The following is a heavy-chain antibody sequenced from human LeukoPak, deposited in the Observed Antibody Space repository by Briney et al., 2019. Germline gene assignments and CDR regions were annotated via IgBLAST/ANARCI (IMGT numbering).Heavy chain of an antibody. CDR1: GGSISSGDYY. J-gene: IGHJ3*02. CDR3: ARDNEAERPHAFDI. V-gene: IGHV4-30-4*01. D-gene: IGHD2-8*01. CDR2: IYYSGST. Sequence: SETLSLTCTVSGGSISSGDYYWSWIRQPPGKGLEWIGYIYYSGSTYYNPSLKSRVTISVDTSKNQFSLKLSSVTAADTAVYYCARDNEAERPHAFDIWGQGTMVTVSS.